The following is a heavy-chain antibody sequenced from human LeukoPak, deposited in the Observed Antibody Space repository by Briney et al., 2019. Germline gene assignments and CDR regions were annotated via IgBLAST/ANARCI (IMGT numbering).Heavy chain of an antibody. Sequence: ASVKVSCKASGYTFTSYGISWVRQAPGQGLEWMGWISAYNGNTNYAQKLQGRVTMTTDTSTSTAYMELSSLRSEDTAVYYCARDGDGSGSYSRWYFDLWGRGTLVTVSS. D-gene: IGHD3-10*01. CDR3: ARDGDGSGSYSRWYFDL. J-gene: IGHJ2*01. CDR1: GYTFTSYG. CDR2: ISAYNGNT. V-gene: IGHV1-18*01.